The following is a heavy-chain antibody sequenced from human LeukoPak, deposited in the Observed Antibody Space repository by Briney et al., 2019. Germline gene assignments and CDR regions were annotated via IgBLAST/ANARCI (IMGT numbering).Heavy chain of an antibody. J-gene: IGHJ4*02. CDR3: ARALYRAGDIDY. Sequence: SETLSLTCAVYGGSFSGYYWSWIRQLPGKGLEWIGEINHSGSTNYNPSLKSRVTISVDTSKNQFSLKLSSVTAADTAVYYCARALYRAGDIDYWGQGTLVTVSS. V-gene: IGHV4-34*01. CDR2: INHSGST. D-gene: IGHD2-21*02. CDR1: GGSFSGYY.